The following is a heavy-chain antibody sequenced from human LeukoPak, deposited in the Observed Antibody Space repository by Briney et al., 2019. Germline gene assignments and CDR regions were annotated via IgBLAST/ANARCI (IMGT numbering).Heavy chain of an antibody. CDR2: IYYSGST. Sequence: PSETLSLTCTVSGGSISSYYWTWIRQPPGKGLEWIGYIYYSGSTNYNPSLKSRVTISVDTSKNQFSLKPSSVTAADTAVYYCARDSYSSGSYYFDYWGQGTLVTVSS. CDR1: GGSISSYY. V-gene: IGHV4-59*01. CDR3: ARDSYSSGSYYFDY. D-gene: IGHD6-19*01. J-gene: IGHJ4*02.